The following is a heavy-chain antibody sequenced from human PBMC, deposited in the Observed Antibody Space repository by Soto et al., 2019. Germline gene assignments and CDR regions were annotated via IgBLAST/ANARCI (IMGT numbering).Heavy chain of an antibody. J-gene: IGHJ3*02. D-gene: IGHD1-26*01. V-gene: IGHV3-7*01. CDR2: IKQDGSEK. CDR1: GFTFSSYW. CDR3: ARDSFRIVTAFDI. Sequence: HPGGSLRLSCAASGFTFSSYWMSWVRQAPGKGLEWVANIKQDGSEKYYVDSVKGRFTISRDNAKNSLYLQMNSLRAEDTAVYYCARDSFRIVTAFDIWGQGTMVTVSS.